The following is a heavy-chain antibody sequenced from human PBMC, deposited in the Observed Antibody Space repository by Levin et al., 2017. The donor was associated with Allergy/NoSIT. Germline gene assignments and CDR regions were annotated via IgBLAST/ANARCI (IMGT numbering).Heavy chain of an antibody. CDR3: AKQGDDFWSGYTDY. V-gene: IGHV3-30*18. J-gene: IGHJ4*02. CDR2: ISYDGSNK. CDR1: GFTFSSYG. Sequence: GGSLRLSCAASGFTFSSYGMHWVRQAPGKGLEWVAVISYDGSNKYYADSVKGRFTISRDNSKNTLYLQMNSLRAEDTAVYYCAKQGDDFWSGYTDYWGQGTLVTVSS. D-gene: IGHD3-3*01.